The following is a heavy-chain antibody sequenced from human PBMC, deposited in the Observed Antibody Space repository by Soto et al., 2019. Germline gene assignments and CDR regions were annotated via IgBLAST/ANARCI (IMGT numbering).Heavy chain of an antibody. D-gene: IGHD3-3*01. Sequence: EVQLLESGGDFKQPGGSLRLSCEGSGFNFSNYALNWVRQAPGKRLEWVSVISGNSGTTYYAASVKGRFTISRDNSKKTLYLKMTSLRAYDTAVYYCAKGRAITVFGVITPFEAWGQGTLVTVSS. J-gene: IGHJ5*02. CDR1: GFNFSNYA. CDR2: ISGNSGTT. CDR3: AKGRAITVFGVITPFEA. V-gene: IGHV3-23*01.